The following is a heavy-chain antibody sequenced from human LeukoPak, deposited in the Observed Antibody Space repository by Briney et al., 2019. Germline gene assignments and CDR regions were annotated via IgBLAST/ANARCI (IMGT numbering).Heavy chain of an antibody. CDR1: GYTFTGYY. Sequence: ASVKVSCKASGYTFTGYYIHWVRQAPGQGLEWMGWINPKSGGTNYAQKFQGWVTMTRDTSISTAYMELSRLRSDDTAVYYCARFSSSWMDYNWFDPWGQGTLVTVSS. D-gene: IGHD6-13*01. CDR3: ARFSSSWMDYNWFDP. CDR2: INPKSGGT. J-gene: IGHJ5*02. V-gene: IGHV1-2*04.